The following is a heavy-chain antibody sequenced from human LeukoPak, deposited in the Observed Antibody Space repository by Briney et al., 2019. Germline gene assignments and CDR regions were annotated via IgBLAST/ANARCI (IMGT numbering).Heavy chain of an antibody. CDR2: IYYSGST. Sequence: SETLSLTCTVSGGSISSYYWSWIRQPPGKGLEWIGYIYYSGSTNYNPSLKSRVTASVDTSKNQFSLRLSSVTAADTAVYYCARHADYGAYLDYWGQGNPGHRLL. CDR3: ARHADYGAYLDY. J-gene: IGHJ4*02. V-gene: IGHV4-59*08. CDR1: GGSISSYY. D-gene: IGHD4-17*01.